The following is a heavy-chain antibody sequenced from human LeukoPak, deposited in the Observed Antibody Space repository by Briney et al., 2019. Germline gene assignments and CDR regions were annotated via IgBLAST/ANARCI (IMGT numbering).Heavy chain of an antibody. CDR3: AASIAARSAPSDY. CDR1: GFTFSTYW. V-gene: IGHV3-74*01. CDR2: INGDGSGT. Sequence: PGGSLRLSCAASGFTFSTYWMHWVRQAPGKGLVWVSRINGDGSGTSYADSVKGRFTISRDNAKNTLHLQMNSLRAEDTAVYYCAASIAARSAPSDYWGQGTLVTVSS. D-gene: IGHD6-6*01. J-gene: IGHJ4*02.